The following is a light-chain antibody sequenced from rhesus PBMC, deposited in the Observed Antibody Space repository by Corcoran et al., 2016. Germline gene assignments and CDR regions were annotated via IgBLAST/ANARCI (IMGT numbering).Light chain of an antibody. CDR3: YQHSSGLT. CDR1: QRVSSY. J-gene: IGKJ4*01. CDR2: GAS. V-gene: IGKV3-10*01. Sequence: QVILPQSPATLSLSPGERATLSCRASQRVSSYLAWYQQKPGQAPRLLIYGASSRATGIPDRFSGSGSGTDFTLTISSLEPEDVGVYHCYQHSSGLTFGGGTKVEIK.